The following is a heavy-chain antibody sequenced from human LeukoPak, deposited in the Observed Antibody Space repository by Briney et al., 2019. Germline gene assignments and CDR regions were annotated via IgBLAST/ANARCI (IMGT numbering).Heavy chain of an antibody. Sequence: GASLRLSCAASGFTFSSYAMSWVRQAPGKGVEWVSAISGSGGSTYYADSVKGRFTISRDNSKNTLYLQKNSLRAEDTAVYYCAKDYYDSSGRWFDPWGQGTLVTVSS. V-gene: IGHV3-23*01. D-gene: IGHD3-22*01. CDR3: AKDYYDSSGRWFDP. CDR2: ISGSGGST. CDR1: GFTFSSYA. J-gene: IGHJ5*02.